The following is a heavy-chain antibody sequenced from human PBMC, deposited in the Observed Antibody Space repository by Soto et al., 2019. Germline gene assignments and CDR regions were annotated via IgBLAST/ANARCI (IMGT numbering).Heavy chain of an antibody. CDR1: GFTFSSYS. D-gene: IGHD2-15*01. CDR2: ISSNSSYI. J-gene: IGHJ3*02. V-gene: IGHV3-21*01. Sequence: EVQLVESGGGLVKPGGSLRLSCAASGFTFSSYSMNWVRQAPGKGLEWVSSISSNSSYIYYADSVKGRFTISRDNAKNSLYLQMNSLTAEDTAVYYCARDRIVVVVAATPSERDAAFDIWGQGTMVTVSS. CDR3: ARDRIVVVVAATPSERDAAFDI.